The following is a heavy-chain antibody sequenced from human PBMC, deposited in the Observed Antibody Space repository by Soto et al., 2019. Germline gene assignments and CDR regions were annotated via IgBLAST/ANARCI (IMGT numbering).Heavy chain of an antibody. V-gene: IGHV1-18*04. CDR2: ISADNGNT. CDR1: GYTFTNYG. CDR3: ARDGNLILRVGGRLAAFDF. J-gene: IGHJ3*01. Sequence: QVQLVQSGAEEKKPGASVKVSCKASGYTFTNYGISWVRQAPGQGLEWMGWISADNGNTNYAQKIQGRVTMTTDTATSKAYRELRSLRSDDEAVYYCARDGNLILRVGGRLAAFDFWGQGTMVNLSS. D-gene: IGHD1-26*01.